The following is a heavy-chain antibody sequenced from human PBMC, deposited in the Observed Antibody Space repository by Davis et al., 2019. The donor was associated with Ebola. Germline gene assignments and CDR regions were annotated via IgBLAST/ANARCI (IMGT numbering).Heavy chain of an antibody. CDR1: GGSISSYY. D-gene: IGHD3-22*01. CDR2: VYYSGST. J-gene: IGHJ6*02. Sequence: SETLSLTCTVSGGSISSYYWSCIRQHPATELEWIGYVYYSGSTYYNPSLKSRVTISVDTSKNQFSLKLSSVTAADTAVYYCARRSYYYDSSGYHSGGMDVWGQGTTVTVSS. CDR3: ARRSYYYDSSGYHSGGMDV. V-gene: IGHV4-59*01.